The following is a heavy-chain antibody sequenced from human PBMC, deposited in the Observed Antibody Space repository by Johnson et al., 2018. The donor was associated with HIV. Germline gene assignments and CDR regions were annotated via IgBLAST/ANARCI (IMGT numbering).Heavy chain of an antibody. Sequence: VQLVESGGGLVKPGGSLRLSCAASGFTFSNAWMSWVRQAPGKGLEWVGRIKSKTDGGTTDYAAPVKGRFTISRDDSKNTMYLQMNSLKTEDTAVYYCARGRGGSSGWSDALDVWGQGTMVTVSS. CDR1: GFTFSNAW. V-gene: IGHV3-15*01. D-gene: IGHD6-19*01. CDR2: IKSKTDGGTT. J-gene: IGHJ3*01. CDR3: ARGRGGSSGWSDALDV.